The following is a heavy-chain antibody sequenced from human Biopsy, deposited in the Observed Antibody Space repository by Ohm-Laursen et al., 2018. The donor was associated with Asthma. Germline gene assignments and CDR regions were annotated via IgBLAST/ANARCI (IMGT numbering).Heavy chain of an antibody. Sequence: SLRLSCTASGLTFSNYAMSWVRQAPGKGLEWVAAIGVAGTPYYAEFVKGRFTISRDNSQSTLFLQINSLSAEDTAVYYCAKRRGYSGHDNDYWGQGTLVIVSS. D-gene: IGHD5-12*01. CDR1: GLTFSNYA. CDR3: AKRRGYSGHDNDY. J-gene: IGHJ4*02. V-gene: IGHV3-23*01. CDR2: IGVAGTP.